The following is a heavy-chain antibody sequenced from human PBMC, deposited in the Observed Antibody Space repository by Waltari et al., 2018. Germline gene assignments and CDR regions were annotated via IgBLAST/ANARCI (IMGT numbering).Heavy chain of an antibody. CDR3: AAIFYYYYGMNV. J-gene: IGHJ6*02. Sequence: EVQLVQSGGGLVQPGGSLRLSWEAAESSFTKYRMSWVRQSPGKGLEWVASIKHDGSETYYVDSVKGRFTISRDNAQKSLFLQMNSLRAEDTAVYYCAAIFYYYYGMNVWGQGTTVTVSS. V-gene: IGHV3-7*01. D-gene: IGHD2-21*01. CDR2: IKHDGSET. CDR1: ESSFTKYR.